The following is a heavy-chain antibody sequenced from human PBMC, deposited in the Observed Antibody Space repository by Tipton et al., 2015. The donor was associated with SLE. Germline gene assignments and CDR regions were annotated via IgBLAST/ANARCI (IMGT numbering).Heavy chain of an antibody. V-gene: IGHV4-34*01. D-gene: IGHD5-12*01. CDR1: GGSFSGYY. Sequence: TLSLTCAVYGGSFSGYYWSWIRQPPGKGLEWIGEINHSGSTNYNPSLKSRVTISVDTSKNQFSLKLSSVTAADTAVYYCAGGGGGYVWLAPWGQGTLVTVSS. CDR3: AGGGGGYVWLAP. J-gene: IGHJ5*02. CDR2: INHSGST.